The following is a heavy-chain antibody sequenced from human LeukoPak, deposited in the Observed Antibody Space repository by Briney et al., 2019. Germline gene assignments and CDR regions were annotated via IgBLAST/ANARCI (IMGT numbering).Heavy chain of an antibody. Sequence: GGSLRLSCAAYGFTFNTYGMNWVRQAPGKGLEWVAVIWYDGSIKYYPNSVKGRFTISRDNSKNTVYLQMNSLRAEDTAVYYCASRWYHFGYWGQGTLVTVSS. J-gene: IGHJ4*02. D-gene: IGHD4-23*01. CDR3: ASRWYHFGY. CDR2: IWYDGSIK. CDR1: GFTFNTYG. V-gene: IGHV3-33*01.